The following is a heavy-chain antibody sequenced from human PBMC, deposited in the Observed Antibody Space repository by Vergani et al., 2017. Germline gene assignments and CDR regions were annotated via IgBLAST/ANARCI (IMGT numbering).Heavy chain of an antibody. CDR2: INPSGGHT. CDR1: GYNFSNYY. Sequence: VQVVQSGAEVKKSGDSVKVSCKTSGYNFSNYYMHWVRQAPGQGLEWMGIINPSGGHTNYAQKFQGRVTMTRDTSTSTVYMELSSLRSEDTAIYYCARGDYGILTGYRYWGQGTLVTVSA. D-gene: IGHD3-9*01. V-gene: IGHV1-46*03. CDR3: ARGDYGILTGYRY. J-gene: IGHJ4*02.